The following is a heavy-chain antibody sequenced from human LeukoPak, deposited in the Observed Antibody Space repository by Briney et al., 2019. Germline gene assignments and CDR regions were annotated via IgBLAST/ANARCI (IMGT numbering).Heavy chain of an antibody. V-gene: IGHV4-59*12. J-gene: IGHJ4*02. Sequence: SETLSLTCTVSGGSMSPYYWTWIRQPPGKGLEWIGNIFYSGSTYYSPSLKSRVTISLDTSRNQFSLKLSSVTAADTAVYYCARRRTTVTTWDYWGQGTLVTVSS. CDR3: ARRRTTVTTWDY. CDR1: GGSMSPYY. CDR2: IFYSGST. D-gene: IGHD4-17*01.